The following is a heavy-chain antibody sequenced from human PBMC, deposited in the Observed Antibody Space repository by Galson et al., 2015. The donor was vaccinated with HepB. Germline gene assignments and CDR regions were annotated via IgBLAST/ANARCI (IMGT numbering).Heavy chain of an antibody. CDR2: IKPDGGEK. CDR1: GFTFNNHR. CDR3: ARAQGQPYGFWSGTYRVDYYYYMDV. Sequence: SLRLSCATSGFTFNNHRMTWVRQAPGKGLEWVATIKPDGGEKSYVDSVKGRFTISRDNAKNSLYLEMNSLRAEDAAIYYCARAQGQPYGFWSGTYRVDYYYYMDVWGNGTTVTVSS. V-gene: IGHV3-7*03. D-gene: IGHD3-3*01. J-gene: IGHJ6*03.